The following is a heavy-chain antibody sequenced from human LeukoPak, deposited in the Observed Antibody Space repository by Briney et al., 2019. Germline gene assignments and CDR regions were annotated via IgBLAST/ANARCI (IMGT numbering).Heavy chain of an antibody. Sequence: SETLSLTCAVYGGSFSGYYWSWIRQPPGKGLEWIGEINHSGSTNYNPSLKSRVTISVDTSKNQFSLKLSSVTAADTAVYYCARVGPPRKRGYSGYDTNTWGQGTLVTVSS. CDR1: GGSFSGYY. V-gene: IGHV4-34*01. CDR2: INHSGST. CDR3: ARVGPPRKRGYSGYDTNT. D-gene: IGHD5-12*01. J-gene: IGHJ4*02.